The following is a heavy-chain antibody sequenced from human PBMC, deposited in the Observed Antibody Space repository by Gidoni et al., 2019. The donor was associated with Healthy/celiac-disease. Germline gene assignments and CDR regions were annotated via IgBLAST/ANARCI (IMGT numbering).Heavy chain of an antibody. CDR1: GGSFSGYY. CDR2: INHSGST. J-gene: IGHJ4*02. Sequence: QVQLQQWGAGLLKPSETMSLTCAVYGGSFSGYYWSWIRQPPGKGLEWIGEINHSGSTNYTPSLKSRVTISVDTSKNQFSLKLSSVTAADTAVYYCARGRGYSYGLPRYWGQGTLVTVSS. V-gene: IGHV4-34*01. D-gene: IGHD5-18*01. CDR3: ARGRGYSYGLPRY.